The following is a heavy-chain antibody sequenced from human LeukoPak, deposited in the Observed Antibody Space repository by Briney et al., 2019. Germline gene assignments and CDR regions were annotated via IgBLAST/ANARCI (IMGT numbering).Heavy chain of an antibody. Sequence: ASVKVSCKASGYTFTGYYMHWLRQAPGQGLEYLGWINPSGGGTNFPQKFQGRVTLTIDTSVNTGYMEITKLTSDDTAVYYCARIITSTWYNEFDCWGQGTLVAVSS. CDR2: INPSGGGT. J-gene: IGHJ4*02. D-gene: IGHD1-14*01. CDR3: ARIITSTWYNEFDC. V-gene: IGHV1-2*02. CDR1: GYTFTGYY.